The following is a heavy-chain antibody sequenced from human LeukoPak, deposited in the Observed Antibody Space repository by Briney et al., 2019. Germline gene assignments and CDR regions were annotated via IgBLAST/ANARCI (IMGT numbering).Heavy chain of an antibody. D-gene: IGHD4-17*01. V-gene: IGHV1-69*06. Sequence: SVKVSCKASGGTFSSYAISRVRQAPGQGLEWMGGIIPIFGTANYAQKFQGRVTITADKSTSTAYMELSSLRSEDTAVYYCARESPPSVTPPSPFDYWGQGTLVTVSS. J-gene: IGHJ4*02. CDR2: IIPIFGTA. CDR3: ARESPPSVTPPSPFDY. CDR1: GGTFSSYA.